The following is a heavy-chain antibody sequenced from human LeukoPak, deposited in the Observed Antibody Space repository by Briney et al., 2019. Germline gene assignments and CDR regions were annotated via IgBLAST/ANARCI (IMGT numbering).Heavy chain of an antibody. Sequence: GGSLRLSCAASGFTFSHAWMSWVRQAPGKGLEWVSAISGSGGSTYYADSVKGRFTISRDNSENTLYLQMNSLRAEDTAVYYCAKDPDCTSGICYTFFDYWGQGTLVTVSS. V-gene: IGHV3-23*01. CDR2: ISGSGGST. CDR1: GFTFSHAW. J-gene: IGHJ4*02. CDR3: AKDPDCTSGICYTFFDY. D-gene: IGHD2-8*01.